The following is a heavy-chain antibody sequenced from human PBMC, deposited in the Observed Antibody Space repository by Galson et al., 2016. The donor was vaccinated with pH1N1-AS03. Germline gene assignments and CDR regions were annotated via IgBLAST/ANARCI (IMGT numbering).Heavy chain of an antibody. CDR2: LSGGGVST. CDR3: AKDEGDGYCSGGSCCKYFDY. CDR1: GFTFSSYA. J-gene: IGHJ4*02. D-gene: IGHD2-15*01. Sequence: SLRLSCAASGFTFSSYAMSWVRQSPGKGLEWVSALSGGGVSTYYADSVKGRFTISRDNSKNTLYLQMNSLRAEDTAIYYCAKDEGDGYCSGGSCCKYFDYWGQGTLVTVSS. V-gene: IGHV3-23*01.